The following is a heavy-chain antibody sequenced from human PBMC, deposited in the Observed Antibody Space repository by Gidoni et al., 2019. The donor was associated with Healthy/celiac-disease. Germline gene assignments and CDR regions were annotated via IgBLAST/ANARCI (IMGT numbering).Heavy chain of an antibody. CDR2: ISAYNGNT. Sequence: QVQLVQSGAEVKKPGASVKVSCKASGYTFTSSGISWVRQATGQGLEWMGWISAYNGNTNYAQKLQGRVTMTTDTSTSTAYMELRSLRSDDTAVYYCARDLRNIVVVPAAMNNWFDPWGQGTLVTVSS. D-gene: IGHD2-2*01. CDR3: ARDLRNIVVVPAAMNNWFDP. J-gene: IGHJ5*02. CDR1: GYTFTSSG. V-gene: IGHV1-18*01.